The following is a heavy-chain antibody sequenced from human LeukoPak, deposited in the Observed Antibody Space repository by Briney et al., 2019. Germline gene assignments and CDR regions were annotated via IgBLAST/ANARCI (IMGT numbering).Heavy chain of an antibody. D-gene: IGHD3-10*01. CDR1: GGTFSSYA. CDR3: ARTLVLLWFGELSGWFDP. J-gene: IGHJ5*02. CDR2: IIPIFGTA. Sequence: SVKVSCKASGGTFSSYAISWVRQAPGQGLEWMGGIIPIFGTANYAQKFQGRVTITTDESTSTAYMELSSLRSEDTAVYYCARTLVLLWFGELSGWFDPWGQGPLVTVSS. V-gene: IGHV1-69*05.